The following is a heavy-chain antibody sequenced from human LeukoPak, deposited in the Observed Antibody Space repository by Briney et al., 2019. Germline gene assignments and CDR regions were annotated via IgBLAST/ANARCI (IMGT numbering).Heavy chain of an antibody. CDR3: ARGGAAAGTKGPVPFDY. J-gene: IGHJ4*02. D-gene: IGHD6-13*01. Sequence: SQTLSLTCTVSGGSISSGSYYWSWIRQPAGKGLEWIGRIYTSGSTSYNPSLKSRVTISVDTSKNQFSLKLSSVTAADTAVYYCARGGAAAGTKGPVPFDYWGQGTLVTVSS. V-gene: IGHV4-61*02. CDR1: GGSISSGSYY. CDR2: IYTSGST.